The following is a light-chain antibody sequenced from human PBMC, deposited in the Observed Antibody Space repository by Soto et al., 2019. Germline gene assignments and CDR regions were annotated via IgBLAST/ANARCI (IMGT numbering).Light chain of an antibody. V-gene: IGKV1-9*01. Sequence: DIQLNQSPSFLSASLGDRVTISCRAGQGISSYLAWYQQKPGKAPKLLIYAASTLQSGVPSRSRGSGSGTEFTLTISSLQPEDFETYYCQQLNSYPLTFGGGTKVDIK. CDR3: QQLNSYPLT. CDR2: AAS. J-gene: IGKJ4*01. CDR1: QGISSY.